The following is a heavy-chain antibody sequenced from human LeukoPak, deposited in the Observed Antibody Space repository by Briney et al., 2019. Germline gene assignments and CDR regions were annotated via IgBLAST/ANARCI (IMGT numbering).Heavy chain of an antibody. CDR2: IYTSGST. CDR3: ARDNGLEMATSSAFDI. Sequence: SETLSLTCTVSGGSISSGSYYWSWIRQPAGKGLEWIGRIYTSGSTNYNPSLKSRVTISVDTSKNQFSLKLSSVTAADTAVYYCARDNGLEMATSSAFDIWGQGTMVTVSS. D-gene: IGHD5-24*01. CDR1: GGSISSGSYY. J-gene: IGHJ3*02. V-gene: IGHV4-61*02.